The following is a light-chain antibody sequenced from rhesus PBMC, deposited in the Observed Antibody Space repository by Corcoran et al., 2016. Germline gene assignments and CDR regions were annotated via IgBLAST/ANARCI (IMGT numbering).Light chain of an antibody. V-gene: IGKV3-24*01. CDR3: LQHSHWPHS. CDR2: GAS. CDR1: QRVSSS. J-gene: IGKJ2*01. Sequence: EIVMTQSPATLSLSPGERATLSCRASQRVSSSSAWYQQKPGQAPRLLIYGASRRATGIPDRLSGSGSGTAFTLTIGGLGPEDVAIYYCLQHSHWPHSFGQGTKVEIK.